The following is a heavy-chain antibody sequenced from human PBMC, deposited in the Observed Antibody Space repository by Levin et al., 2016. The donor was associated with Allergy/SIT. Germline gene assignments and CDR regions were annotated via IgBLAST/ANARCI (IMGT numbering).Heavy chain of an antibody. J-gene: IGHJ4*02. CDR3: ASDLESITVISQNS. D-gene: IGHD4-23*01. CDR1: GGTFNSSY. CDR2: ILAILNMR. Sequence: SVKVSCKASGGTFNSSYISWVRQAPGQGLEWMGRILAILNMRNDAQRFQGRVTITADRSTSTVYMELSSLTSDDTAVYYCASDLESITVISQNSWGQGTLVTVSS. V-gene: IGHV1-69*04.